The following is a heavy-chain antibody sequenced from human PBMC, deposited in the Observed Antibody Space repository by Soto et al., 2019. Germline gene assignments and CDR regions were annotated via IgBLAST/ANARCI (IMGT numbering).Heavy chain of an antibody. CDR1: GFTFSSFG. Sequence: GGSLRLSCTASGFTFSSFGMAWVRQAPGKGLEWVSAISGSGDSSYYADSVKDRFTISRDNPTNTLYLQMNNLRAEDTAVDYCAKVGIGMYSHKHHFDHWGQGTQVAVSS. V-gene: IGHV3-23*01. CDR2: ISGSGDSS. CDR3: AKVGIGMYSHKHHFDH. D-gene: IGHD2-2*03. J-gene: IGHJ4*02.